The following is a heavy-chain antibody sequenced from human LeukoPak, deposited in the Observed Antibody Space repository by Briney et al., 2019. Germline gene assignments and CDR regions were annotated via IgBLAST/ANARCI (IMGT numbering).Heavy chain of an antibody. V-gene: IGHV3-30*04. Sequence: PGRSLRLSCAASAFTFSRSTMHGVRQAPDKGLEWVAVIPYDASSQYYADSVKGRFIISRDNSKNTLYLQMNSLRPEDTAVYYCARLETRIRGSFYMDVWGKGTTVTVSS. CDR3: ARLETRIRGSFYMDV. J-gene: IGHJ6*03. CDR1: AFTFSRST. CDR2: IPYDASSQ. D-gene: IGHD1-1*01.